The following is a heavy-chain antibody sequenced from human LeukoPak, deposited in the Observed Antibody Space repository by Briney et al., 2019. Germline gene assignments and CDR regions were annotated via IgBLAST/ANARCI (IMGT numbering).Heavy chain of an antibody. CDR3: ARGEQDMATMSIDY. CDR2: SSSGSSTI. J-gene: IGHJ4*02. V-gene: IGHV3-48*01. Sequence: GGSLRLSCAASGFTFSNYAMNWARQAPEKGLEWVSYSSSGSSTIYYADSVKGRFTISRDNAKDSLFLQMNSLRAEDTAVYYCARGEQDMATMSIDYWGQGTLVTVSS. CDR1: GFTFSNYA. D-gene: IGHD5-24*01.